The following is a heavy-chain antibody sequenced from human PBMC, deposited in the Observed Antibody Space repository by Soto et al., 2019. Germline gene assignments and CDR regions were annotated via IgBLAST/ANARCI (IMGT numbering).Heavy chain of an antibody. CDR1: GFTFTSSA. CDR2: IVVGSGNT. D-gene: IGHD3-22*01. V-gene: IGHV1-58*01. CDR3: AYDSSGYYYYYFDY. Sequence: SVKVSCKASGFTFTSSAVQWVRQARGQRLEWIGWIVVGSGNTNYAQKFQERVTITRDMSTSTAYMELSSLRSEDTAVYYCAYDSSGYYYYYFDYWGQGALVTVSS. J-gene: IGHJ4*02.